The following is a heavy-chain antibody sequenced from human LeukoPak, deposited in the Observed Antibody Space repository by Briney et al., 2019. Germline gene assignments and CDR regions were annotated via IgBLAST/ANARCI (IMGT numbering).Heavy chain of an antibody. CDR1: GGSFSGYY. D-gene: IGHD2-15*01. Sequence: SETLSLTCAVYGGSFSGYYWSWIRQPLGKGLEWIGEINHSGSTNYNPSLKSRVTISVDTSKNQFSLKLSSVTAADTAVYYCAREYCSGGSCYAHFDYWGQGTLVTVSS. V-gene: IGHV4-34*01. CDR3: AREYCSGGSCYAHFDY. J-gene: IGHJ4*02. CDR2: INHSGST.